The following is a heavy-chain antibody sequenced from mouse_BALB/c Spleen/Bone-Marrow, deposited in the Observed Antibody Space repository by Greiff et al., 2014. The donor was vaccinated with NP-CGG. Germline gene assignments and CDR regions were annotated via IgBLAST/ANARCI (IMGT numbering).Heavy chain of an antibody. CDR2: IWAGGST. CDR3: ASTGAGAMDY. CDR1: GFSLTNYG. D-gene: IGHD4-1*02. J-gene: IGHJ4*01. Sequence: QVQLRQSGPGLVAPSQSLSITCTVSGFSLTNYGIHWVRQPPGKGLEWLGVIWAGGSTNYNSALMSRLSITKDNSKSQVFLKMNSLQTDDTAMYYCASTGAGAMDYWGQGTSVTVSS. V-gene: IGHV2-9*02.